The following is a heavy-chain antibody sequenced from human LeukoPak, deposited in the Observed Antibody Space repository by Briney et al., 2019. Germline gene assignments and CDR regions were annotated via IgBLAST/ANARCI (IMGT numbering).Heavy chain of an antibody. CDR1: GFTFSSFA. CDR3: ARGRPHGNDY. D-gene: IGHD4-23*01. CDR2: TSYDGSNE. V-gene: IGHV3-30*04. J-gene: IGHJ4*02. Sequence: GGSLRLSCAASGFTFSSFALHWVRQAPGKGLEWGAITSYDGSNEYYADSVKGRFSISRDNAKNTLYLQMNSLRVEDTAVYYCARGRPHGNDYWGQGTLVTVSS.